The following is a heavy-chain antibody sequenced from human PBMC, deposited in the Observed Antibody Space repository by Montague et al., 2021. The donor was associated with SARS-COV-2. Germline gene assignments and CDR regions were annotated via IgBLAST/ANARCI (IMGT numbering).Heavy chain of an antibody. D-gene: IGHD2/OR15-2a*01. J-gene: IGHJ4*02. Sequence: SETLSLTCTVSGGSISGYFWSWIRQSPGKGLEWIGYIYYSGTTKYNPALKSRVAISLETSKDQFSLKLNSVTAADTAAYYCAATHYFASGPSDFWGQGTLVTVSS. CDR2: IYYSGTT. CDR1: GGSISGYF. V-gene: IGHV4-59*08. CDR3: AATHYFASGPSDF.